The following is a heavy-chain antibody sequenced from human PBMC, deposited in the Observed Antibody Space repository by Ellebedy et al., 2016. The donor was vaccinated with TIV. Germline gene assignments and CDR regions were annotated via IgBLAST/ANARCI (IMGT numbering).Heavy chain of an antibody. Sequence: GESLKISCKGSGYSFTSYWIGWVRQMPGKGLEWMGIIYPGDSDTRYSPSFLGQVTIPADKSIDTSYLQWSSLKASDTAMYYCARIPTGGRFYFDFWGQGTLVAVSS. CDR3: ARIPTGGRFYFDF. CDR2: IYPGDSDT. D-gene: IGHD3-9*01. J-gene: IGHJ4*02. V-gene: IGHV5-51*01. CDR1: GYSFTSYW.